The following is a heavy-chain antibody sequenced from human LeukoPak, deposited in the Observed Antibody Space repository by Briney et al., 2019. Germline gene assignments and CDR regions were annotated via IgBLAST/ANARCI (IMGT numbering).Heavy chain of an antibody. D-gene: IGHD3-10*01. CDR1: SGSISSYY. V-gene: IGHV4-59*08. J-gene: IGHJ4*02. CDR3: ARHPSSSYGSGSFSDY. Sequence: SETLSLTCTVSSGSISSYYWSWIRQPPGQGLEWIGYIYYSGSTNYNPSLKSRVTISVDTSKNQFSLKLSSVTAADTAVYYCARHPSSSYGSGSFSDYWGQGTLVTVSS. CDR2: IYYSGST.